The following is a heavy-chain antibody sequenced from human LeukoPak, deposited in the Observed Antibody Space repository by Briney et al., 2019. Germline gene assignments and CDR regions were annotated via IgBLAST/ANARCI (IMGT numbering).Heavy chain of an antibody. D-gene: IGHD6-19*01. CDR2: IRKKAERGTT. J-gene: IGHJ4*02. CDR1: GFTFGDYA. V-gene: IGHV3-49*04. CDR3: ARGSGWVDN. Sequence: GGSLRLSCTASGFTFGDYALTWVRRAPGKGLEWVGFIRKKAERGTTEYGTSVKGRFTISREESKRTAYLQMNFLKTEDTAVYYCARGSGWVDNWGKGTLVTVSS.